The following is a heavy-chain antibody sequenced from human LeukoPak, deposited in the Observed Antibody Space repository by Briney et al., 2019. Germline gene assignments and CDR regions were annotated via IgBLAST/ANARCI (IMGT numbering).Heavy chain of an antibody. CDR3: AKSSVLPAAYYYYMDV. D-gene: IGHD2-2*01. J-gene: IGHJ6*03. V-gene: IGHV3-23*01. CDR2: ISASGEDT. Sequence: GGSLRLSCAASGFTFSSDAMSWVRQAPGKGLEWVSAISASGEDTFYADSVKGRFTISRDNSKNTLYLQMNSLRAEDTAVYYCAKSSVLPAAYYYYMDVWGKGTTVTVSS. CDR1: GFTFSSDA.